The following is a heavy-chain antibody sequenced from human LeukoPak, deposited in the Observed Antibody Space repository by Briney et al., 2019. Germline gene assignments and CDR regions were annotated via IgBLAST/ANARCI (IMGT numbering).Heavy chain of an antibody. V-gene: IGHV3-53*01. Sequence: PGESLRLTCAVSGFSLSSKYMSWVRQAPGKGLEWVSLIYNNGNRHYADSVKGRFTISRDNSKNSLYHQMNSLRAEDTAVYYCARVSGDQVAYWGQGTLVTVSS. J-gene: IGHJ4*02. CDR1: GFSLSSKY. CDR3: ARVSGDQVAY. D-gene: IGHD4-17*01. CDR2: IYNNGNR.